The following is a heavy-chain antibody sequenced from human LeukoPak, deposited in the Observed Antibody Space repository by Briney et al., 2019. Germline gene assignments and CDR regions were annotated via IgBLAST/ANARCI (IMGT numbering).Heavy chain of an antibody. CDR1: GGSISSGDYY. V-gene: IGHV4-30-4*08. Sequence: KTSQTLSLTCTVSGGSISSGDYYWSWIRQPPGKGLEWIGYIYYNGSTYYNPSLKSRVTISVDTSKNQFSLKLSSVTAADTAVYYCARDSRYSSGSPRDWFDPWGQGTLVTVSS. D-gene: IGHD3-22*01. CDR3: ARDSRYSSGSPRDWFDP. CDR2: IYYNGST. J-gene: IGHJ5*02.